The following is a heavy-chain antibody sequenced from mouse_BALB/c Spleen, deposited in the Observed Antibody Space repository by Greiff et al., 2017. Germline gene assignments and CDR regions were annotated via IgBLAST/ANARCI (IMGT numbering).Heavy chain of an antibody. J-gene: IGHJ3*01. V-gene: IGHV1-5*01. CDR2: IYPGNSDT. Sequence: VQLQQSGTVLARPGASVKMSCKASGYTFTSYWMHWVKQRPGQGLEWIGAIYPGNSDTSYNQKFKGKAKLTAVTSTSTAYMELSSLTNEDSAVYYCTVPYVGYRYERLFAYRGQGTLVTVSA. CDR3: TVPYVGYRYERLFAY. CDR1: GYTFTSYW. D-gene: IGHD2-14*01.